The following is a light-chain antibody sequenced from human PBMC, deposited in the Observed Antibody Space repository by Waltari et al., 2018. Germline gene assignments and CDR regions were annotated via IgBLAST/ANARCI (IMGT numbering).Light chain of an antibody. CDR3: CSYVRNVTWV. J-gene: IGLJ3*02. CDR1: SSDVGGYSL. V-gene: IGLV2-23*01. CDR2: EDN. Sequence: QSALTQPASVSGSPGQSLTISCIGTSSDVGGYSLVSWYQQHPGKAPKLMIYEDNKRPAGVSNRLSGSKSGNTASLTISGLQAEDEADYYCCSYVRNVTWVFGGGTKLTVL.